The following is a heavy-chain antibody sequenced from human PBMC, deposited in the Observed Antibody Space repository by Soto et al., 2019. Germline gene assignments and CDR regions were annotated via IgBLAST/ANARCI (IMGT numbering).Heavy chain of an antibody. Sequence: GASVKVSCKASGYTFTSYGISWVRQAPGQGLEWMGWISAYNGNTNYAQKLQGRVTMTTDTSTSTAYMELRSLRSDDTAVYYRARESRGQSGYEEIDYWGQGTLVTVSS. CDR2: ISAYNGNT. CDR3: ARESRGQSGYEEIDY. CDR1: GYTFTSYG. J-gene: IGHJ4*02. V-gene: IGHV1-18*01. D-gene: IGHD5-12*01.